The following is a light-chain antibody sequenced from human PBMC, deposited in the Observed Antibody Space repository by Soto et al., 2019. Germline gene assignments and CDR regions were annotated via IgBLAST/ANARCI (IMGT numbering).Light chain of an antibody. V-gene: IGKV3-15*01. CDR1: QSVTNN. CDR2: GAS. Sequence: ERVMTQSPATLSVSPGERATLSCRASQSVTNNLAWYQQKPGQAPRLLIYGASTSATGIPARFSGSGSGTEFTLTISSLQSEDFAVYYCQHYNNWPLTFGGGTKVEIK. J-gene: IGKJ4*01. CDR3: QHYNNWPLT.